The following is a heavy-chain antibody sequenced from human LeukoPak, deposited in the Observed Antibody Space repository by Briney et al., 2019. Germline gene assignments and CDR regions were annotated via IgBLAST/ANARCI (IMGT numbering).Heavy chain of an antibody. CDR3: AKDVGKWESLHFFDY. Sequence: PGGSLRLSCAASGFTFSSYAMSWVRQAPGEGLEWISGISGSGASTYYADSVKGRFTISRDDSRNALYLQMNSLRGDDTAVYYCAKDVGKWESLHFFDYWGQGTLVTVSS. J-gene: IGHJ4*02. V-gene: IGHV3-23*01. CDR1: GFTFSSYA. CDR2: ISGSGAST. D-gene: IGHD1-26*01.